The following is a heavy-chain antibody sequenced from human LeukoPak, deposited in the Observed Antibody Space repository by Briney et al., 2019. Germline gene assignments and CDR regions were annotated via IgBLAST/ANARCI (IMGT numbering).Heavy chain of an antibody. CDR2: TSYGSKWYY. D-gene: IGHD2-2*01. CDR3: ARGSRHLDH. Sequence: SQTLSLTCVISGDSVSSNSAAWNWIRQSPSRGLEWLGRTSYGSKWYYDYALSVKSRISIHPDTSKNQFSLQLNSVTPEDTAVYFCARGSRHLDHWGQGTLVTVSS. CDR1: GDSVSSNSAA. J-gene: IGHJ4*02. V-gene: IGHV6-1*01.